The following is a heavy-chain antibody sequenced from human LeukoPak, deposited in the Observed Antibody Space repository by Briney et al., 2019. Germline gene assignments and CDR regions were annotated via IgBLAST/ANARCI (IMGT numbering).Heavy chain of an antibody. D-gene: IGHD3-10*01. Sequence: GASVKVSCKASGYTFTGYYMHWVRQAPGQGREWMGWINPNRGGTNYAQKFQGRVTMTRDTYISTAYMELSRLRSDDTAVYYCARAPLYYYGSGSLDYWGQGTLVTVSS. CDR1: GYTFTGYY. CDR2: INPNRGGT. V-gene: IGHV1-2*02. CDR3: ARAPLYYYGSGSLDY. J-gene: IGHJ4*02.